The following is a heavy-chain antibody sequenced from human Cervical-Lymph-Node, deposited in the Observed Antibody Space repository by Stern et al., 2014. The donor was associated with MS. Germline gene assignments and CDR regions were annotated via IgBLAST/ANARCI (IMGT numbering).Heavy chain of an antibody. V-gene: IGHV3-33*01. CDR3: ARGHTPYAYNSLFDY. J-gene: IGHJ4*02. D-gene: IGHD5-24*01. Sequence: VQLLESGGGVVQPGTSLRLSCAASGFTFSSYGMHWVRQAPGKGLEWVALAWYDGSTAYYTNSVKGRFTISRDNSQNTLSLQMNSLTAEDTAVYYCARGHTPYAYNSLFDYWGRGPLVPVPP. CDR2: AWYDGSTA. CDR1: GFTFSSYG.